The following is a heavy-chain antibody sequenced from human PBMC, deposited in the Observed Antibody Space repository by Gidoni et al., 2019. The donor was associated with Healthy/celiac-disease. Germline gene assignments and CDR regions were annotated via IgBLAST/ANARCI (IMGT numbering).Heavy chain of an antibody. Sequence: EVQLLESGGGLVQPGGPLRLSCAASGFTFSSYAMSWVRQDPGKGLEWVSAISGSGGSTYYADSVKGRFTISRDNSKNTLYLQMNSLRAEDTAVYYCAKSVTTVTFYFDYWGQGTLVTVSS. CDR1: GFTFSSYA. D-gene: IGHD4-17*01. J-gene: IGHJ4*02. CDR2: ISGSGGST. CDR3: AKSVTTVTFYFDY. V-gene: IGHV3-23*01.